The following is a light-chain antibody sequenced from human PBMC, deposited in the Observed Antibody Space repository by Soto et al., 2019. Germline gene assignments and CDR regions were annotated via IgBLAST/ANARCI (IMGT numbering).Light chain of an antibody. CDR3: QQYNNWPRT. CDR1: QSVSSN. J-gene: IGKJ1*01. V-gene: IGKV3-15*01. CDR2: GAS. Sequence: EIGMPQTPTTLSVSPGETATLSCRPSQSVSSNLAWYQQTPGQAPRLLIYGASTRATGIPARFSGSGSGTEFTLTISSLQSEDFAVYYCQQYNNWPRTFGQGTKV.